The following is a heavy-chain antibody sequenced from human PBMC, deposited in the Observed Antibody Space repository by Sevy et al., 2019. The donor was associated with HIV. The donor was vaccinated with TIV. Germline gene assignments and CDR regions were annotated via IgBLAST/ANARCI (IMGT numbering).Heavy chain of an antibody. J-gene: IGHJ3*02. CDR1: GFTFDDYA. Sequence: GGSLRLSCAASGFTFDDYAMHWVRQAPGKGLEWVSGISWNSDSIGYADSVKGRFTISRDNAKSSLYLQMNSVRAEDTALYYCAKDMRVALDQQNDAYDIWGQRTMVTVSS. CDR3: AKDMRVALDQQNDAYDI. CDR2: ISWNSDSI. D-gene: IGHD5-12*01. V-gene: IGHV3-9*01.